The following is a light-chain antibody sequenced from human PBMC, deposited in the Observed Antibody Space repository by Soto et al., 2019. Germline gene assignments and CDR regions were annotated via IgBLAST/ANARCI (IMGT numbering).Light chain of an antibody. CDR3: QQSFSHHLT. J-gene: IGKJ4*01. Sequence: DIQMTQSPSSLSASVGDRFTITCRASQSIANYLNWYQQKPGTAPKLLIFAASSLQSGVPSRLSGSGSGTDFTLTISSLQPEDFATYYCQQSFSHHLTFDGGTKVDIK. CDR2: AAS. CDR1: QSIANY. V-gene: IGKV1-39*01.